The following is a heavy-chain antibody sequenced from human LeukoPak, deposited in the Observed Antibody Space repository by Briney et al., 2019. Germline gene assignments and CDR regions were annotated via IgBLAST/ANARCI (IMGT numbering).Heavy chain of an antibody. CDR3: ARRAKGVERYFDSGAFDI. CDR2: IYPGDSDT. CDR1: GYSFTSYW. D-gene: IGHD3-9*01. Sequence: GESLKISCKGSGYSFTSYWIGWVRQMPGKGLEWMGIIYPGDSDTRYSPSFQGQVTISADKSISTAYLQWSSLKASDTAMYYCARRAKGVERYFDSGAFDIWGQGTMVTVSS. V-gene: IGHV5-51*01. J-gene: IGHJ3*02.